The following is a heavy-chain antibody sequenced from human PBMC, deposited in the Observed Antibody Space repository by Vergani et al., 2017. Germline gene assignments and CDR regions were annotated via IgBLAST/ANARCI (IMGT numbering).Heavy chain of an antibody. J-gene: IGHJ5*02. CDR3: ARAMGFGDPNISVNWFDP. Sequence: VQLVESFLFFFHPFFSLRLSFASSLFTFIIYIMIFFLHSPGKGLVGVANIKQDGSEKYYVDSVKGRFTISRDHAKNSLYLQMNSLRAEDTAVYYVARAMGFGDPNISVNWFDPWGQGTLVTVSS. CDR2: IKQDGSEK. V-gene: IGHV3-7*01. D-gene: IGHD3-10*01. CDR1: LFTFIIYI.